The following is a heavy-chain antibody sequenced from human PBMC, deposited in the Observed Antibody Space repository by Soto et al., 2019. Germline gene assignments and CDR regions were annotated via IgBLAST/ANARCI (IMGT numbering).Heavy chain of an antibody. Sequence: QVQLQESGPGLVKPSETLSLTCTVSGGSISSYYWSWIRQPPGKGLEWIGYIYYSGSTNYNPSLQSRVTISVDTSKNQFSLKLSSVTAADTAVYYCARFTNYNWNDVRAFDIWGQGTMVTVSS. V-gene: IGHV4-59*01. CDR3: ARFTNYNWNDVRAFDI. D-gene: IGHD1-20*01. CDR1: GGSISSYY. CDR2: IYYSGST. J-gene: IGHJ3*02.